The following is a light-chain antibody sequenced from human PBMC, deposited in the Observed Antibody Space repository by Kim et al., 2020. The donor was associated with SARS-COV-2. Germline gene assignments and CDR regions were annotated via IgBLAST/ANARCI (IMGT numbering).Light chain of an antibody. CDR2: GAS. V-gene: IGKV3-20*01. J-gene: IGKJ1*01. Sequence: SPGERATLSCRPSQSVSSNYLAWYQQKPGQASRLLIYGASSRATGIPDRFSGSGSGTDFTLTITRLEPEDFAVYYCQQYSSSPATFGQGTKVDIK. CDR3: QQYSSSPAT. CDR1: QSVSSNY.